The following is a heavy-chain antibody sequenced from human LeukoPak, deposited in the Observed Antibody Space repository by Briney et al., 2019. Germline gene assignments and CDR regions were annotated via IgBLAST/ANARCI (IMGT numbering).Heavy chain of an antibody. J-gene: IGHJ4*02. CDR3: ASTAGLRFLEWFSFDY. CDR2: IYHSGST. D-gene: IGHD3-3*01. Sequence: PSETLSLTCTVSGGSISSGGYYWSWIRQHPGKGLEWIGYIYHSGSTYYNPSLKSRVTISVDTSKNQFSLKLSSVTAADTAVYYCASTAGLRFLEWFSFDYWGQGTLVTVSS. V-gene: IGHV4-31*03. CDR1: GGSISSGGYY.